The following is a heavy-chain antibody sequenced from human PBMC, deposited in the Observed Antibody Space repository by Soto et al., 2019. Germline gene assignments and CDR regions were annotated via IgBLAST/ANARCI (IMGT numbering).Heavy chain of an antibody. CDR2: IYDSGSA. CDR3: ARDGYNSYYFDN. D-gene: IGHD5-12*01. V-gene: IGHV4-59*01. CDR1: GGSISDFY. J-gene: IGHJ4*02. Sequence: PSETLSLTCTVSGGSISDFYWSWIRQPPGKAPEWIAYIYDSGSANYNPSLRSRVFISVDTSNNQFSLRLTSATAADTAVYYCARDGYNSYYFDNWGQGTLVTVSS.